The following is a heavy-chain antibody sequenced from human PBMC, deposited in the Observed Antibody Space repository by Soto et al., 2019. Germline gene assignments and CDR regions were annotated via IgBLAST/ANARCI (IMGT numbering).Heavy chain of an antibody. CDR1: GFTFSSYW. Sequence: GGSLRFSCAASGFTFSSYWMSWVRQAPGKGLEWVANIKQDGSEKYYVDSVKGRFTISRDNAKNSLYLQMNSLRAEDTAVYYCARDLMSYYDILTGYYRYRGFDYWGQGTLVTVSS. D-gene: IGHD3-9*01. J-gene: IGHJ4*02. CDR2: IKQDGSEK. CDR3: ARDLMSYYDILTGYYRYRGFDY. V-gene: IGHV3-7*01.